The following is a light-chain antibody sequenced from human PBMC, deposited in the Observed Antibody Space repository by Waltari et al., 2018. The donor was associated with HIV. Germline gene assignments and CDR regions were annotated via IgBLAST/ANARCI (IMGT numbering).Light chain of an antibody. V-gene: IGKV4-1*01. CDR1: QIVLYNSNNKNY. CDR3: QQYYSIPIT. J-gene: IGKJ5*01. Sequence: DIVMTQSPDALAVSLGERAIINCTSSQIVLYNSNNKNYLVWYQQKPGQPPKVLISWASTRESGVPDRFRGSGSGTHFSLAISGLQAEDVAVYYCQQYYSIPITFGQGTRLDIK. CDR2: WAS.